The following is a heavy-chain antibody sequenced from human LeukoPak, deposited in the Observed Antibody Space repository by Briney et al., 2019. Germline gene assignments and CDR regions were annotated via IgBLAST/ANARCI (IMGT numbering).Heavy chain of an antibody. D-gene: IGHD2/OR15-2a*01. CDR3: ARAKILLSNYYSYMDV. V-gene: IGHV4-34*01. Sequence: IPSETLSLTCAVYGGSFSGYYWSWIRQPPGKGLEWIGEINHSGSTNYNPSLKSRVTISVDTSKNQFSLKLSSVTAADTAVYYCARAKILLSNYYSYMDVWGKGTTVTVSS. CDR2: INHSGST. CDR1: GGSFSGYY. J-gene: IGHJ6*03.